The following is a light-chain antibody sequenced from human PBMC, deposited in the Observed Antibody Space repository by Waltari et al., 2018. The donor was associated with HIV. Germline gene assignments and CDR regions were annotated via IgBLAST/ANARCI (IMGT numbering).Light chain of an antibody. CDR1: SSNIGRNY. CDR3: AAWNDSLSGYV. CDR2: RNN. J-gene: IGLJ1*01. V-gene: IGLV1-47*01. Sequence: PSASGTPGQRVTISCSGSSSNIGRNYVYWYQQLPGTAPKLLIYRNNQRPSGVPDRFSGSKSGTSASLAISGLRSEDEADYYCAAWNDSLSGYVFGTGTKVTV.